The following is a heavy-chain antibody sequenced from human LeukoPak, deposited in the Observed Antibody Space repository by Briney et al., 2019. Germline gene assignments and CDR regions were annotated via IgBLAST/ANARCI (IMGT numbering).Heavy chain of an antibody. CDR2: TYYRSKWYN. Sequence: SQTLSLTCAISGDSVSSNSGSWHWIRQSPSRGLEWLGRTYYRSKWYNEYALSVKSRTTINVDTSKNQFTLQLNSVTPEDTAVYYCASHYSDYWGQGTLVTVSS. J-gene: IGHJ4*02. CDR1: GDSVSSNSGS. V-gene: IGHV6-1*01. CDR3: ASHYSDY.